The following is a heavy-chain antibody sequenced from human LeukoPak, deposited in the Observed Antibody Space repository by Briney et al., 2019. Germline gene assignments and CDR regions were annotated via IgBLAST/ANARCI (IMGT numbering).Heavy chain of an antibody. D-gene: IGHD3-22*01. V-gene: IGHV1-69*05. Sequence: SVKVSCKASGGTFSSYAISWVRQAPGQGLEWMGGIIPIFGTANYAQKFQGRVTITTDESTSTAYMELSSLRSEDTAVYYCARRHYDSSGPGAEYFQHWGQGTLVTVSS. J-gene: IGHJ1*01. CDR3: ARRHYDSSGPGAEYFQH. CDR2: IIPIFGTA. CDR1: GGTFSSYA.